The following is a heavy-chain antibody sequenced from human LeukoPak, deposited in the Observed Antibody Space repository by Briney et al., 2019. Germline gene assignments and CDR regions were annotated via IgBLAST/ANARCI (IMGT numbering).Heavy chain of an antibody. CDR1: GGSISSYD. J-gene: IGHJ4*02. D-gene: IGHD2-15*01. CDR3: ARAGVAAPHLFDY. V-gene: IGHV4-4*07. CDR2: IYTSGST. Sequence: KPPETLSLTCTVSGGSISSYDWSWIRQPAGKGLEWIGRIYTSGSTNYNPSLKSRVTMSVDTSKNQFSLKLSSVTAADTAVYYCARAGVAAPHLFDYWGQGTLVTVSS.